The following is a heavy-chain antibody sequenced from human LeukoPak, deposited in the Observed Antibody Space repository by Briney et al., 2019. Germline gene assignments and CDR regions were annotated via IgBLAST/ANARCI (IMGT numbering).Heavy chain of an antibody. CDR2: IYSGGST. CDR3: AIQKADPITMIRGIIAF. CDR1: GFTVSSNY. J-gene: IGHJ1*01. Sequence: GRSLRLSCAASGFTVSSNYMSWVRQAPGKGLEWVSVIYSGGSTYYADSVKGRFTISRDNSKNTLYLQMNSLRAEDTAVYYCAIQKADPITMIRGIIAFWGQGTLVTVSS. D-gene: IGHD3-10*01. V-gene: IGHV3-66*01.